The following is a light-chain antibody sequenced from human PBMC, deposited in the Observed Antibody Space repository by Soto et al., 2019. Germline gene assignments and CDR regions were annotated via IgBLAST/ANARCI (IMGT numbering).Light chain of an antibody. Sequence: QSALTQPPSLSAAPGQKVYISSSGSSSNIGANYASWYQHVPGAAPKLLIYDNNERPSGIPGRFSGSKSGTSATLGITGLQTEDEADYHCGTWDSSISAVVFGGGTQLTVL. CDR1: SSNIGANY. CDR3: GTWDSSISAVV. J-gene: IGLJ2*01. V-gene: IGLV1-51*01. CDR2: DNN.